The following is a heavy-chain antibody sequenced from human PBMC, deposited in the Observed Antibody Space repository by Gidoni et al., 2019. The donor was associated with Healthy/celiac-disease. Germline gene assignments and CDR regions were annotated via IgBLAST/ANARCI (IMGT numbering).Heavy chain of an antibody. D-gene: IGHD3-9*01. CDR2: ISGSGGST. J-gene: IGHJ4*02. CDR1: GFPFSSYA. CDR3: AKVEGFLLRYFDWPPPHFDY. V-gene: IGHV3-23*01. Sequence: EVQLLESGGGLVQPGGSLRLSCAASGFPFSSYAMIWVRQAPGKGLEWVSAISGSGGSTYYADSVKGRFTISRDNSKNTLYLQMNSLRAEDTAVYYCAKVEGFLLRYFDWPPPHFDYWGQGTLVTVSS.